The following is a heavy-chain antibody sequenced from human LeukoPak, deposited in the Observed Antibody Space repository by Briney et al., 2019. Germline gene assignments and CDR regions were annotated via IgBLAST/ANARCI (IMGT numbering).Heavy chain of an antibody. D-gene: IGHD3-22*01. CDR3: ARSLWGYDSSGYYSAAFDI. J-gene: IGHJ3*02. Sequence: SETLSLTCAVYGGSFSGYYWSWIRQPPGKGLEWIGEINHSGSTNYNPSLKSRVTISVDTSKNQFSLKLSSVTAADTAVYYCARSLWGYDSSGYYSAAFDIWGQGTMVTVSS. CDR2: INHSGST. V-gene: IGHV4-34*01. CDR1: GGSFSGYY.